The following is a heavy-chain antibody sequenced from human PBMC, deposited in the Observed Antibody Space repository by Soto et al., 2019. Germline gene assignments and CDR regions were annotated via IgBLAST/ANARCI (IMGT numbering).Heavy chain of an antibody. Sequence: EVQLVESGGGLVKPGGSLRLSCAASGFTFSSYSMNWVRQAPGKGLEWVSSISSSSSYIYYADSVKGRFTISRDNAKNALYLQMNSLRAEDTAVYYCARIPPGSTIRRGWDYYYYMDVWGKGTTVTVSS. D-gene: IGHD3-3*01. CDR1: GFTFSSYS. CDR3: ARIPPGSTIRRGWDYYYYMDV. CDR2: ISSSSSYI. V-gene: IGHV3-21*01. J-gene: IGHJ6*03.